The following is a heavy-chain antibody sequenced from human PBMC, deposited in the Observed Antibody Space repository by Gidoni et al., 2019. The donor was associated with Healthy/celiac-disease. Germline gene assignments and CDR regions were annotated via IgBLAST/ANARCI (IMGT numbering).Heavy chain of an antibody. D-gene: IGHD1-26*01. CDR1: GFTFTSYG. J-gene: IGHJ4*02. CDR3: AKTAGEYSWELLLVDY. V-gene: IGHV3-30*18. Sequence: QVQLVASGGGVVQPGRSLRLSCAASGFTFTSYGMHWVRQAPGQGLEWVAVISSDGSNKYYADSVKGRFTISRDNSKNTLYLQMNSLRAEDTAVYYCAKTAGEYSWELLLVDYWGQGTLVTVSS. CDR2: ISSDGSNK.